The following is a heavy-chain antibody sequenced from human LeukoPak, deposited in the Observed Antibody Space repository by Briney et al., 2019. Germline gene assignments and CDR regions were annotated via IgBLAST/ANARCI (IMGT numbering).Heavy chain of an antibody. J-gene: IGHJ6*02. CDR1: GGSISSGGYY. V-gene: IGHV4-31*03. D-gene: IGHD3-22*01. Sequence: SQTLSLTCTVSGGSISSGGYYWSWIRQHPGKGLEWIGYIYYSGSTYYNPPLKSRVTISVDTSKNQFSLKLSSVTAADTAVYYCARDKMIVVAPPYYYYGMDVWGQGTTVTVSS. CDR2: IYYSGST. CDR3: ARDKMIVVAPPYYYYGMDV.